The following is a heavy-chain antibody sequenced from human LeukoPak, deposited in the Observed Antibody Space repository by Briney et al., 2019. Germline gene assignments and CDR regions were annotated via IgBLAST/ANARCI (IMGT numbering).Heavy chain of an antibody. V-gene: IGHV4-30-2*01. CDR3: ARDKQLGPRGLDY. CDR2: IYHSGST. J-gene: IGHJ4*02. CDR1: GGSISSGGYY. Sequence: PSETLSLTCTVSGGSISSGGYYWSWIRQPPGKGLEWIGYIYHSGSTYYNPSLKSRVTISVDRSKNQFSLQLNSVTPEDTAVYYCARDKQLGPRGLDYWGQGTLVTVSS. D-gene: IGHD6-6*01.